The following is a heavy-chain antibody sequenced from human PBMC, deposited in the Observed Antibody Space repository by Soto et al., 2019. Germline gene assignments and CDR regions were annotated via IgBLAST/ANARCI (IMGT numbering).Heavy chain of an antibody. J-gene: IGHJ2*01. CDR3: ARDGGLLTASWHYDL. D-gene: IGHD2-15*01. V-gene: IGHV1-46*01. Sequence: QVQLVQSGADVKKPGTSVKVSCKAAGYSFTNYCMYWVRQAPGQGLEWMGMINPRTGSTRYAQKFQDIVTLTRDTSTTTVYMELSTLISDDTAVYYCARDGGLLTASWHYDLWGPGTLVTVSS. CDR1: GYSFTNYC. CDR2: INPRTGST.